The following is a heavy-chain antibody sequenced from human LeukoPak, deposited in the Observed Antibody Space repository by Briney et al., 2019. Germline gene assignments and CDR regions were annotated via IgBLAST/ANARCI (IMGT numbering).Heavy chain of an antibody. Sequence: ASVKVSCKTSGYNFIGYYMHWARQAPGQGLEWMGWVDSNSGGTNYAQKFQGRVTMTRDTSITTVYMELSRLRSDDTAVYYCARDMGIAATDAFDIWGQGTMVSVSS. J-gene: IGHJ3*02. CDR3: ARDMGIAATDAFDI. CDR2: VDSNSGGT. CDR1: GYNFIGYY. V-gene: IGHV1-2*02. D-gene: IGHD7-27*01.